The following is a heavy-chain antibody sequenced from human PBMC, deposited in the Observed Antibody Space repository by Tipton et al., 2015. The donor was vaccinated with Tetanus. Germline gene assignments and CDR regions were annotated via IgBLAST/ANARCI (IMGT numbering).Heavy chain of an antibody. V-gene: IGHV4-30-2*01. CDR2: MYYSGTT. Sequence: TLSLTCGVSGGSISSGGYSWTWIRQPPGKGLQWIGYMYYSGTTHYNPSLKSRVTISIDRSKNQLSLKLTSATAADTAVYYCARATSTGPAYNWFDPWGQGTLVTVSS. J-gene: IGHJ5*02. CDR3: ARATSTGPAYNWFDP. D-gene: IGHD2-8*02. CDR1: GGSISSGGYS.